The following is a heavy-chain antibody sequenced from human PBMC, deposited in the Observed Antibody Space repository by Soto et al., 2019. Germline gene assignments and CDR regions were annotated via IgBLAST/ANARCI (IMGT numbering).Heavy chain of an antibody. V-gene: IGHV1-69*06. CDR2: IIPIFGTA. Sequence: SVKVSCKASGGTFSSYAISWVRQAPGQGLEWMGGIIPIFGTANYAQRFQGRVTITADKSTSTAYMELSSLRSEDTAVYYCARGSYDFWSGIHYYYYYGMDVWGQGTTVTVSS. J-gene: IGHJ6*02. D-gene: IGHD3-3*01. CDR1: GGTFSSYA. CDR3: ARGSYDFWSGIHYYYYYGMDV.